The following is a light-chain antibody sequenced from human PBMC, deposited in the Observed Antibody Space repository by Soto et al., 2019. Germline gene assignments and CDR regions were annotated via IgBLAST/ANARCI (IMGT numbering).Light chain of an antibody. CDR1: QSVSSTY. Sequence: EIVLTQSPGTLSLSPGERATLSCRASQSVSSTYLVWYQQKPGQAPRLLISGASTRATGIPDRFSGSGSGTDFTLTISRLEPEDVAVYYCQQFGSSPITFGQGTRLEIK. J-gene: IGKJ5*01. CDR2: GAS. V-gene: IGKV3-20*01. CDR3: QQFGSSPIT.